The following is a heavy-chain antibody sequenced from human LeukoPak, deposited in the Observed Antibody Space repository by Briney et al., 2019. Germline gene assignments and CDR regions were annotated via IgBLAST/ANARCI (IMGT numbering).Heavy chain of an antibody. CDR3: AKECPQLALRGYYYYVDV. V-gene: IGHV3-23*01. Sequence: PGGSLRLSCAASGFTFSSYAMSWVRQAPGKGLEWVSAISGSGGSTYYADSVKGRFTISRDNSKNTLYLQMNSLRAEDTAVYYCAKECPQLALRGYYYYVDVWGKGTTVTVSS. CDR1: GFTFSSYA. J-gene: IGHJ6*03. D-gene: IGHD6-13*01. CDR2: ISGSGGST.